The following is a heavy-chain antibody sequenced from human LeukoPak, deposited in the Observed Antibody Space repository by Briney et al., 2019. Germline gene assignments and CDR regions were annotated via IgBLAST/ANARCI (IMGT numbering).Heavy chain of an antibody. V-gene: IGHV3-30-3*01. D-gene: IGHD2-21*02. CDR1: GFTFSSYA. J-gene: IGHJ4*02. CDR2: ISYDGSNK. Sequence: PGRSLRLSCAASGFTFSSYAMHWVRQAPGKGLGWVAVISYDGSNKYYADSVKGRFTISRDNSKNTLYLQMNSLRAEDTAVYYCAAGIVVVTASFDYWGQGTLVTVSS. CDR3: AAGIVVVTASFDY.